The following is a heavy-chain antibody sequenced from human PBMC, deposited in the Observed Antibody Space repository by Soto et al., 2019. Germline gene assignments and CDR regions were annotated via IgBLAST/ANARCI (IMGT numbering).Heavy chain of an antibody. J-gene: IGHJ4*02. D-gene: IGHD5-12*01. CDR2: INSDGSVT. CDR3: ARFKYSPYNPPKNY. V-gene: IGHV3-74*01. Sequence: PGGSLRLSCAASGFTFSSYWMHWVRQAPGKGLVWVSRINSDGSVTSYADSVKGRFTISRDNAKNTPYLQMNSLRAEDTARYYWARFKYSPYNPPKNYWGQGALVTVSS. CDR1: GFTFSSYW.